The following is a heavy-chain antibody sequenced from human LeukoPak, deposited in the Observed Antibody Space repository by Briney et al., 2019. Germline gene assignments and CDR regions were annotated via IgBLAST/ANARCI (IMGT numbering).Heavy chain of an antibody. D-gene: IGHD6-19*01. CDR2: IRYDGSNK. V-gene: IGHV3-30*02. J-gene: IGHJ4*02. CDR1: GFTFSSYG. Sequence: GGSLRLSCAASGFTFSSYGMHWVRQAPGKGLEGVAFIRYDGSNKYYADSVKGRFTISRDNSKNTLYLQMNSLRAEDTALYYCSNGRTSSGTLQHDYWGQGTLVTVSS. CDR3: SNGRTSSGTLQHDY.